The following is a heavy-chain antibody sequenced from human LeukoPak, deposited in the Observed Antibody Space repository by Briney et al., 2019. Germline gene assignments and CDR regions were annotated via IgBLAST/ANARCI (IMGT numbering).Heavy chain of an antibody. D-gene: IGHD3-22*01. CDR2: IIPIFGTA. J-gene: IGHJ4*02. CDR1: GGTFSSYA. Sequence: GASVKVSCKASGGTFSSYAISWVRQAPGQGLEWMGRIIPIFGTANYAQKFQGRVTITTDVSTSTAYMELSSLRSEDTAVYYCAREGYDSSGYRMYYFDYWGQGTLVTVSS. CDR3: AREGYDSSGYRMYYFDY. V-gene: IGHV1-69*05.